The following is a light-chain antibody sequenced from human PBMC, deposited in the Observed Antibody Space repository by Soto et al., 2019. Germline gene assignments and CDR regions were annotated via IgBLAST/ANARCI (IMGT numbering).Light chain of an antibody. Sequence: DIVMTQSPDSLAVSLGERATINCKSSQRVLYSSNNKNYLAWYQQKPRQPPKLLIYWASTRESGVPDRFSGSGSGTDFTLTISSLQAEDVAVYYCQQYYSPPYTFGQGTKLEIK. CDR1: QRVLYSSNNKNY. V-gene: IGKV4-1*01. J-gene: IGKJ2*01. CDR3: QQYYSPPYT. CDR2: WAS.